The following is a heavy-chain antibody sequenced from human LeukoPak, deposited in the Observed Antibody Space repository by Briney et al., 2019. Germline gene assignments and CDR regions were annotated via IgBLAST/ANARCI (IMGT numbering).Heavy chain of an antibody. CDR1: GFTFSSYS. J-gene: IGHJ4*02. V-gene: IGHV3-21*01. CDR2: ISSSSSYI. D-gene: IGHD6-19*01. Sequence: GGSLRLSCAASGFTFSSYSMNWVRQAPGKGLEWVSSISSSSSYIYYADSVKGRFTISRDNAKNSLYLQMNSLRAEDTAVYYCARDPSSGSTSPGTFDYWGQGTLVTVSS. CDR3: ARDPSSGSTSPGTFDY.